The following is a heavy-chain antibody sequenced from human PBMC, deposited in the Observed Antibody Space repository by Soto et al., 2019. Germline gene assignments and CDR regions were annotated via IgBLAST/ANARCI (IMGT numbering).Heavy chain of an antibody. CDR2: IYHSGST. J-gene: IGHJ4*02. D-gene: IGHD3-10*01. Sequence: QLQLHESGSGLVKPSQTLSLTCAVSGGSISSGGYSWSWIRQPPGKGLEWIGYIYHSGSTYYNPSLKSRVTISVDRSKNQFSLKLSSVTAADTAVYYCARGYYYGSGSYYYFDYWGQGTLVTVSS. CDR1: GGSISSGGYS. CDR3: ARGYYYGSGSYYYFDY. V-gene: IGHV4-30-2*01.